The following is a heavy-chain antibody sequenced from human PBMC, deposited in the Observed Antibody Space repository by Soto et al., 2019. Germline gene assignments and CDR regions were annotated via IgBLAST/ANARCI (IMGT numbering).Heavy chain of an antibody. D-gene: IGHD4-17*01. Sequence: PVGSLRLSYAASGFNFSNYAMSWVRQAPGKGLEWVSAISGSGGSTYYADSVKGRFTISRDNSKNTLYLQMNSLRAEDTAVYYCAKDSVTGVDYWGQGTLVTVS. CDR1: GFNFSNYA. J-gene: IGHJ4*02. CDR3: AKDSVTGVDY. CDR2: ISGSGGST. V-gene: IGHV3-23*01.